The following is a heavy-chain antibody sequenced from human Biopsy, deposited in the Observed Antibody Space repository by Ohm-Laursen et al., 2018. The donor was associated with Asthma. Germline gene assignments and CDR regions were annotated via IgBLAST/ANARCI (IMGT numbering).Heavy chain of an antibody. CDR2: VNTGNGDT. CDR1: GYSFATNA. D-gene: IGHD3-9*01. CDR3: ARTYYDFLTGQVKDVFGA. V-gene: IGHV1-3*04. Sequence: SVKVSCKASGYSFATNAMHWVRQAPGQRPEWMGWVNTGNGDTKYSQKFQGRVTITRDTSASTAYMELRSLRSEDTATYYCARTYYDFLTGQVKDVFGAWGQGTMVTVSS. J-gene: IGHJ3*01.